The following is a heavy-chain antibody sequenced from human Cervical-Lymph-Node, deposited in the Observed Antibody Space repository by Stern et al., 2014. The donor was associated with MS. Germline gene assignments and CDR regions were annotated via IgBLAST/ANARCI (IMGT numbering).Heavy chain of an antibody. J-gene: IGHJ6*02. V-gene: IGHV3-23*04. CDR2: ISGSGGSA. D-gene: IGHD3-3*01. Sequence: EVQLVESGGALVQPGGSLRLSCAASGITFRSYAMNWVRQAPGKGLEWVSGISGSGGSAFSAESVKGRFTISRDNSKNTLFLQMNSLRAEDTGVYYCAKGKAQFLERSLYRSGMDVWGQGTTVTVSS. CDR1: GITFRSYA. CDR3: AKGKAQFLERSLYRSGMDV.